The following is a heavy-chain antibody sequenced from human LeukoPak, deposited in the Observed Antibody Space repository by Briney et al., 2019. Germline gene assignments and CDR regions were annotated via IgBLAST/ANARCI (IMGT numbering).Heavy chain of an antibody. CDR1: GFTFSSYA. J-gene: IGHJ3*01. V-gene: IGHV3-23*01. CDR2: ISGSGGST. Sequence: GGSLRLSCAVSGFTFSSYAMSWVRQAPGKGLEWVSAISGSGGSTYYADSVKGRFTISRDNSKNTLYLQMNSLRAEDTAVYYCAKDRPGYYYDSSGYYPVWGQGTMVTVSS. D-gene: IGHD3-22*01. CDR3: AKDRPGYYYDSSGYYPV.